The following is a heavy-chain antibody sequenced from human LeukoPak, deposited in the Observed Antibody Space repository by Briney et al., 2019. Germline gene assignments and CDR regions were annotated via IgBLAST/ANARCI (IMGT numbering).Heavy chain of an antibody. Sequence: ASVKVSGKASGGTFSSYAISWVRQAPGQGLEWMGRIIPIFGTANYAQKFQGRVTITRDTSASTAYMELSSLRSEDTAVYYCARGGDSSGYYYLYYFDYWGQGTLVTVSS. J-gene: IGHJ4*02. CDR1: GGTFSSYA. D-gene: IGHD3-22*01. CDR2: IIPIFGTA. V-gene: IGHV1-69*05. CDR3: ARGGDSSGYYYLYYFDY.